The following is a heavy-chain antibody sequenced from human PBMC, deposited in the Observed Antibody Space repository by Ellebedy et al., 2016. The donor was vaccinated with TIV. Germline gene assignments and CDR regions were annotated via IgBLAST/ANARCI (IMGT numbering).Heavy chain of an antibody. CDR3: ATSRARVY. CDR2: ISSSGSYL. J-gene: IGHJ4*02. V-gene: IGHV3-21*01. CDR1: GFTFSSYT. Sequence: PGGSLRLSCAASGFTFSSYTTMSWVRQTPGKGLEWVSSISSSGSYLYYADSVKGRFTISRDNAKNSLYLQMNSLRVDDTAVYYCATSRARVYWGQGTLVTVSS.